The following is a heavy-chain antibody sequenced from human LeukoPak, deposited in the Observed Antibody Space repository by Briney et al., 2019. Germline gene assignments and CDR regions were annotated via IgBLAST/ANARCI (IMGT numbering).Heavy chain of an antibody. D-gene: IGHD3-22*01. J-gene: IGHJ4*02. CDR1: GYTFTNYG. Sequence: ASVTVSFKASGYTFTNYGISWVRQAPGQGGEWMGWISAYNGNTNYAQKLQGRVTMTTDTSTSTAYMELRSLRSDDTAVYYCARDGPDYYDSSGYYFPNDYWGQGTLVTVSS. CDR2: ISAYNGNT. V-gene: IGHV1-18*01. CDR3: ARDGPDYYDSSGYYFPNDY.